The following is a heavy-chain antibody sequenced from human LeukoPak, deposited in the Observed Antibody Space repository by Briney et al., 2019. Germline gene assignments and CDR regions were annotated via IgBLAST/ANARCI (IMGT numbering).Heavy chain of an antibody. V-gene: IGHV3-11*05. CDR3: ARGSGTIY. D-gene: IGHD3-9*01. Sequence: PGGSLRLSCAASGFTFSDYYMNWIRQAPGKGLEWVSCISSSSSHTNYADSVKGRFTISRDNAKNSLYLQMNSLRAEDTAVYYCARGSGTIYWGQGTLVTVSS. CDR1: GFTFSDYY. CDR2: ISSSSSHT. J-gene: IGHJ4*02.